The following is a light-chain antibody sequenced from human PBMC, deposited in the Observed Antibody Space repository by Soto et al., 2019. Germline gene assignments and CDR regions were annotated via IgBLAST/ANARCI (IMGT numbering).Light chain of an antibody. CDR1: QDVDSNF. Sequence: EIVLTQSPGTLSLSPGERATLSCRASQDVDSNFLAWYQQRPGQAPRLLIYGSSRRATGIPDRFSGSGSGTDFTLTISRVGPDAIAVCYCHQYCSSITFGGGTKVEVK. CDR2: GSS. CDR3: HQYCSSIT. J-gene: IGKJ4*01. V-gene: IGKV3-20*01.